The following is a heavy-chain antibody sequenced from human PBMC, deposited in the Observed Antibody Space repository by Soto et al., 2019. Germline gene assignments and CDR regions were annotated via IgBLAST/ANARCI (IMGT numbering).Heavy chain of an antibody. D-gene: IGHD5-12*01. V-gene: IGHV1-18*01. CDR2: ISAYNGKT. Sequence: QVQLVQSGAEVKKPGASVKVSCKASGYTFTSYGINWVRQAPGQGLEWMGWISAYNGKTHHAQKLQGRATITTDTSTITAYMELRRLRSDDTAVYYCARVQSGYDFAYWGQGTLVTVSS. CDR3: ARVQSGYDFAY. J-gene: IGHJ4*02. CDR1: GYTFTSYG.